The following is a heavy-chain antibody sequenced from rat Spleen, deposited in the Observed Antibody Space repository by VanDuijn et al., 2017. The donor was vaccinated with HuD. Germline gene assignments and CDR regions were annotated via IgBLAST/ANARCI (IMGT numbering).Heavy chain of an antibody. D-gene: IGHD1-10*01. J-gene: IGHJ4*01. CDR1: GFTFSNYG. Sequence: EVELVESGGGLVQPGRSMKLSCAASGFTFSNYGMAWVRQAPTKGLEWVASISTSGGSTYYRDSVKGRFTISRDNAKSTLYLQMNSLRSEDTATYYCARPDNTYYVMDAWGQGASVTVSS. CDR3: ARPDNTYYVMDA. CDR2: ISTSGGST. V-gene: IGHV5-25*01.